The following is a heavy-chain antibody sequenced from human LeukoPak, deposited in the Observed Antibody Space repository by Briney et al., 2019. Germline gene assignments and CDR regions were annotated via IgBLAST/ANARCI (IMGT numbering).Heavy chain of an antibody. V-gene: IGHV3-21*01. D-gene: IGHD4-17*01. Sequence: GGSLRLSCAASGFTFSSYSMNWVRQPPGKGLEWVSSISSSSSYIYYADSVKGRFTISRDNAKNSLYLQMNSLRAEDTAVYYCARDRPLDYGDYVGAFDIWGQGTMVTVSS. CDR1: GFTFSSYS. J-gene: IGHJ3*02. CDR2: ISSSSSYI. CDR3: ARDRPLDYGDYVGAFDI.